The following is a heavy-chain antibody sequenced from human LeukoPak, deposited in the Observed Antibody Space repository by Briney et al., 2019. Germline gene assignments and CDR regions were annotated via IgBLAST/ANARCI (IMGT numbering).Heavy chain of an antibody. D-gene: IGHD6-13*01. CDR1: GFTCDDYA. Sequence: GGSLRLSFAASGFTCDDYAMHWVRQAPGKGLEWVSLISGDGGSTYYADSVKGRFTISRDNSKNSLYLQMNSLRTEDTALYYCAKDGSSSWYNYYYYYMDVWGKGTTVTVSS. V-gene: IGHV3-43*02. CDR2: ISGDGGST. J-gene: IGHJ6*03. CDR3: AKDGSSSWYNYYYYYMDV.